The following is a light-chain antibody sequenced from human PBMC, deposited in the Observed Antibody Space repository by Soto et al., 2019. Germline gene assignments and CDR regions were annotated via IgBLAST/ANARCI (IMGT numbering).Light chain of an antibody. Sequence: EVVLTQSPGTLSVSPGERATLSCRASQSVSSNLAWYQQKPGQAPRLLIYGASTRATGIPARFSGSGSGTEFTLTISRLEPEDFAVYYCQQYGSSGTFGQGTKVDI. CDR2: GAS. J-gene: IGKJ1*01. CDR3: QQYGSSGT. V-gene: IGKV3-20*01. CDR1: QSVSSN.